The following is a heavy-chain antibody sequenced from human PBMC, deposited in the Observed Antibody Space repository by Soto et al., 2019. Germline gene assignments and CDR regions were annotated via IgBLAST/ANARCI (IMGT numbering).Heavy chain of an antibody. J-gene: IGHJ4*02. D-gene: IGHD3-10*01. CDR3: AGSGSYRWFDY. CDR1: GFTFNNYG. CDR2: IWYDGSNK. V-gene: IGHV3-33*01. Sequence: QVQLVESGGGVVQPGRSLRLSCAASGFTFNNYGMHWVRQAPGKGLEWVAIIWYDGSNKYYADSVTGRFTISRDNSKNTLYLHMHSLRAEDTAVYYWAGSGSYRWFDYWGQGTLVTVSS.